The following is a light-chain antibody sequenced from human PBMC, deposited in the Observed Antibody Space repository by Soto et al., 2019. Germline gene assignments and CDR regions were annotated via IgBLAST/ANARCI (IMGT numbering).Light chain of an antibody. Sequence: EILLRQSPVTLSLSPGERATLAGSSSQSFNSIYLAWYQQKPGQAPRLLIYGASSRATGIPDRFSDSGSGTDFTLPISRPEPEDFAVYYCQPFAASPRTFGQGTKVDIK. CDR1: QSFNSIY. CDR2: GAS. CDR3: QPFAASPRT. J-gene: IGKJ1*01. V-gene: IGKV3-20*01.